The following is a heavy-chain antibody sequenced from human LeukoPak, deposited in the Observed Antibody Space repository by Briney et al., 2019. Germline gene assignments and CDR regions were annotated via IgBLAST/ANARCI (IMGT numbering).Heavy chain of an antibody. Sequence: ASVKISCKASGYTFTSYDINWVRQATGQGLEWMGWMNPNSGNTGYAQKFQGRVTMTRNTSISTAYMELSSLISEDTAVYYCAGGTFGGVVADFDYWGRGTLVTVSS. V-gene: IGHV1-8*01. CDR1: GYTFTSYD. CDR3: AGGTFGGVVADFDY. J-gene: IGHJ4*02. CDR2: MNPNSGNT. D-gene: IGHD3-16*02.